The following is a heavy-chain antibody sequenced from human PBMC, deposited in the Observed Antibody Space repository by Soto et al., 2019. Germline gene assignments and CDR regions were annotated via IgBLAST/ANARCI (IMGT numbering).Heavy chain of an antibody. J-gene: IGHJ4*02. Sequence: QVQLVESGGGVVQPGRSLRLSCAASGFTFSSYGMHWVRQAAGKGLEWVAVISYDGRNQYYPDSVKGRLTISRDNFRDTLYLQISSLTAEDTAVYFCARGNGYDSAFLDSWGQGTLVTVSS. CDR3: ARGNGYDSAFLDS. V-gene: IGHV3-30*03. D-gene: IGHD3-22*01. CDR1: GFTFSSYG. CDR2: ISYDGRNQ.